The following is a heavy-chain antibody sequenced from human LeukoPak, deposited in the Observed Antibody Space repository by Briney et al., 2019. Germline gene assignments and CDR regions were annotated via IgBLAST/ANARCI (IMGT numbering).Heavy chain of an antibody. D-gene: IGHD6-13*01. Sequence: GGSLRLSCAASGFTFSSYWMSWVRQAPGKGLEWVANIKQDGSGKYYVDSVKGRFTISRDNAKNSLYLQMNSLRAEDTAVYYCARDGKGQQLGTDYFDYWGQGTLVTVSS. V-gene: IGHV3-7*03. CDR1: GFTFSSYW. CDR3: ARDGKGQQLGTDYFDY. J-gene: IGHJ4*02. CDR2: IKQDGSGK.